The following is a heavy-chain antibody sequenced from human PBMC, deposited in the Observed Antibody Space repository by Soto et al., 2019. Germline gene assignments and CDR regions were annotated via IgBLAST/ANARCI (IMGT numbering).Heavy chain of an antibody. V-gene: IGHV3-30-3*01. CDR3: ARAYEGDYFDY. J-gene: IGHJ4*02. Sequence: QVQLVESGGGVVQPGRSLRLSCAASGFTFSSYAMHWVRQAPGKGLEWVAVISYDGSNKYYADSVKGRFTISRDNSKNTLYLKMNRLRAEDTAVYYCARAYEGDYFDYWGQGTLVTVSS. CDR1: GFTFSSYA. CDR2: ISYDGSNK. D-gene: IGHD3-16*01.